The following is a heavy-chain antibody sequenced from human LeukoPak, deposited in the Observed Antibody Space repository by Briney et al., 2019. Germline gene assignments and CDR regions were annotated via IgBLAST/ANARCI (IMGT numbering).Heavy chain of an antibody. V-gene: IGHV3-23*01. CDR2: ISGGGGST. Sequence: GGSLRLSCAASGFTFSSYAMSWVRQAPGKGLEWVSAISGGGGSTYYADSVKGRFTISRDNSKNTLYLQMNSLRAEDTAVYYCAKVPRIVVVPAALYFDYWGQGTLVTVSS. CDR3: AKVPRIVVVPAALYFDY. D-gene: IGHD2-2*01. J-gene: IGHJ4*02. CDR1: GFTFSSYA.